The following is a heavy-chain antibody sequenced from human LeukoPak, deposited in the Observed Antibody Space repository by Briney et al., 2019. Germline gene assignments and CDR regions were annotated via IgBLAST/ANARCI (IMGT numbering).Heavy chain of an antibody. CDR2: IYYSGST. V-gene: IGHV4-59*01. CDR1: GGSISSYY. J-gene: IGHJ3*02. CDR3: ARQRNWNDAFDI. D-gene: IGHD1-1*01. Sequence: SETLSLTCTVSGGSISSYYWSWIRQPPGKGLEWIGYIYYSGSTSYNPSLKSRVTISVDTSKNQFSLKLSSVTAADTAVYYCARQRNWNDAFDIWGQGTMVTVSS.